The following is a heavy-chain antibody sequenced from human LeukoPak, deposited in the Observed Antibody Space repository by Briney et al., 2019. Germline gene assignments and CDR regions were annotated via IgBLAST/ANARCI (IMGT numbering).Heavy chain of an antibody. D-gene: IGHD6-6*01. CDR3: ARGPNSNWSGLDF. J-gene: IGHJ4*02. CDR2: ISPTGSTT. Sequence: GGSLRLSCTASGFSFSGHWMHWACQLPGKGLVWVSRISPTGSTTSYADSVKGRFTVSRDNAKNTLYLQVNNLRAEDTAVYYCARGPNSNWSGLDFWGQGSLLTVSS. V-gene: IGHV3-74*01. CDR1: GFSFSGHW.